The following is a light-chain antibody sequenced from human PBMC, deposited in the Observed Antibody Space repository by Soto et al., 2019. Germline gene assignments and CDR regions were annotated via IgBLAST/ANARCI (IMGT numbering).Light chain of an antibody. V-gene: IGKV3-15*01. CDR2: RAS. J-gene: IGKJ1*01. CDR1: QSVSSS. CDR3: QQYNNWLWT. Sequence: EIVMTQSPATLSVSPGERATLSCRASQSVSSSLAWYQQKPGQAPRLLIYRASTRATGISARFSGSGSGTEFTLTISSLQSEDFAVYYCQQYNNWLWTFGQGTKV.